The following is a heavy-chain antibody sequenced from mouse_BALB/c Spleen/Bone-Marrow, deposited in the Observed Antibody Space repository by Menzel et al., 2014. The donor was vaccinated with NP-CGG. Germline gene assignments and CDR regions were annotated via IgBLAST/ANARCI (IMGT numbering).Heavy chain of an antibody. CDR1: GYTFTSYW. Sequence: VKLMESGAELVKPGASVKLSCKASGYTFTSYWMHWVKQTPGQGLEWIGEIDPSDSYTNYTQKFKGKATFSVDKSSSTAYMQLSSLTAEDSAVYYCARGLYGNSGYWGQGTTLTVSS. V-gene: IGHV1-69*02. D-gene: IGHD2-1*01. CDR2: IDPSDSYT. J-gene: IGHJ2*01. CDR3: ARGLYGNSGY.